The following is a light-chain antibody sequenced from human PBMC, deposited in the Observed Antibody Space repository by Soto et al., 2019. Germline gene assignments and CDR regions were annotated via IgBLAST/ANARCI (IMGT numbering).Light chain of an antibody. CDR3: QQSYITPPLT. Sequence: DIQMTQSPSTLSGSLGDRVTITCRASQTISSWLAWYQQKLGKAPKLLIYKASTLKSGVPSRFSASGSGTDFTLTISSLQPEDFATYYCQQSYITPPLTFGGGTKVDI. CDR1: QTISSW. J-gene: IGKJ4*01. CDR2: KAS. V-gene: IGKV1-5*03.